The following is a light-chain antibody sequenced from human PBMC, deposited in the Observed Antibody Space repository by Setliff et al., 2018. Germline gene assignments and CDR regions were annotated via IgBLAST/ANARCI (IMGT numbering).Light chain of an antibody. CDR2: GNN. CDR1: SSDMGAGFS. V-gene: IGLV1-40*01. Sequence: QSVLTQPPSVSGAPGQTVTISCTGSSSDMGAGFSVHWYQQLPGTAPKLLIFGNNNRPSGVPDRFSGSKSGTSASLAITGLQADDEADYYCQSYGGSVSGYVFGTGTKGTVL. CDR3: QSYGGSVSGYV. J-gene: IGLJ1*01.